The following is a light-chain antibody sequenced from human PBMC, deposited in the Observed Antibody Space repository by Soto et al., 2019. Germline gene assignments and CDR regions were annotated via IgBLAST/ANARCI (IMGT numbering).Light chain of an antibody. Sequence: EIVLTQSPGTLSLSPGERATLSCRASQSVSSNYLAWYRQKPGQAPGLLIYGASSRATGIPDRFSVSGSGTDFTLTISRLEPADFAVYYCQQYGSSLWTFGQGTKVEVK. CDR2: GAS. CDR1: QSVSSNY. V-gene: IGKV3-20*01. J-gene: IGKJ1*01. CDR3: QQYGSSLWT.